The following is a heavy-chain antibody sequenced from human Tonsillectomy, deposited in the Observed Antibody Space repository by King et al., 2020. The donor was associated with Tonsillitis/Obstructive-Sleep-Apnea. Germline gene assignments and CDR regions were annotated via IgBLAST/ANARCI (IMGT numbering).Heavy chain of an antibody. CDR3: ARPNGCRERGYYYYSMDV. D-gene: IGHD2-8*01. CDR2: IYPGDSDT. CDR1: GYSFISYW. V-gene: IGHV5-51*03. Sequence: QLVQSGAEVNKPGESLKISCKGSGYSFISYWIDWVRQMPGKGLEWMGIIYPGDSDTRYSPSFQGQVTISADKSINTAYLQWGSLKASDTAMYYCARPNGCRERGYYYYSMDVWGQGTAVTVSS. J-gene: IGHJ6*02.